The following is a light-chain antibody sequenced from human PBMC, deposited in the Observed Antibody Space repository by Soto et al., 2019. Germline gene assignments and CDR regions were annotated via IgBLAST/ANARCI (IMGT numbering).Light chain of an antibody. J-gene: IGLJ1*01. V-gene: IGLV1-44*01. CDR1: SSNIGSNT. Sequence: QSVLTQPLSASASPGHRVTISCSGGSSNIGSNTVAWYQHLPGTAPPRLIFPAGQRPSGVPGRFSGSKSGTSASLAISGLQSEDEGDYYCSAWDNSLNGYVFGPGTKLTVL. CDR3: SAWDNSLNGYV. CDR2: PAG.